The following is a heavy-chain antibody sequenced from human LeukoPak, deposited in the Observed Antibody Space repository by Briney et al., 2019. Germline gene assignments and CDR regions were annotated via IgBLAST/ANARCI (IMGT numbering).Heavy chain of an antibody. D-gene: IGHD3-22*01. CDR1: GFTFSSYA. Sequence: GGSLRLSCAASGFTFSSYAMSWVRQAPGKGLEWVSGISGSGGSTYYTDSVKGRFTISRDNSKNTLYLQMNSLRAEDTAIYYCAKQTRYDSPAGGRGFDYWGQGTLVTVSS. CDR2: ISGSGGST. J-gene: IGHJ4*02. CDR3: AKQTRYDSPAGGRGFDY. V-gene: IGHV3-23*01.